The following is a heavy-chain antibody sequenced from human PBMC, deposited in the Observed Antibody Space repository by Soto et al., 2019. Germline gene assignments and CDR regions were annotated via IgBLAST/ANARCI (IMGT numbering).Heavy chain of an antibody. Sequence: GGSLRLSCAASGFTFSGSAMHWVRQASGKELEWVGRIRNKANTYATAYAASVKGSFTISRDDSKNTAYLQMNSLKTEDTAVYYCTRQYDILTSNFDYWCQGTLVTVSS. CDR3: TRQYDILTSNFDY. J-gene: IGHJ4*02. CDR1: GFTFSGSA. D-gene: IGHD3-9*01. CDR2: IRNKANTYAT. V-gene: IGHV3-73*01.